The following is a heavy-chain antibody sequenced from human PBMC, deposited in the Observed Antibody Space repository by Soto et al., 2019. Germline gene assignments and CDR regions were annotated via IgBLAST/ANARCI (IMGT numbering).Heavy chain of an antibody. Sequence: QVQLVESGGGVVQPGRSLRLSCAASGFTFSNYGMYWVRQAPGKGLEWVAFISYDGSSKFYADPMKGRHTISRDNSKHTLYLQMNSLGAEDTAVYYCVNGIGNDRALDYWGQGTLVTVSS. D-gene: IGHD1-1*01. CDR2: ISYDGSSK. V-gene: IGHV3-30*18. CDR1: GFTFSNYG. CDR3: VNGIGNDRALDY. J-gene: IGHJ4*02.